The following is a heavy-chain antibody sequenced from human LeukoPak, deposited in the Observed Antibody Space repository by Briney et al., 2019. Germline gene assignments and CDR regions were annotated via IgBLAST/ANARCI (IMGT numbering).Heavy chain of an antibody. D-gene: IGHD3-9*01. CDR2: IIPIFGTA. CDR3: ASAYYDILTGYYRYFDY. V-gene: IGHV1-69*06. J-gene: IGHJ4*02. Sequence: ASVKVSCKASGGTFSSYAISWVRQAPGQGLEWMGGIIPIFGTANYAQKFQGRVTITADKSTSTAYMELSSLRSEDTAVYYCASAYYDILTGYYRYFDYWGQGTLVTVSS. CDR1: GGTFSSYA.